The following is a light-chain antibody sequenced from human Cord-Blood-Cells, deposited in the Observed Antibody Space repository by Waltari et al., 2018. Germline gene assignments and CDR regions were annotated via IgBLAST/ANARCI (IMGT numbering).Light chain of an antibody. CDR1: QDMNNY. CDR3: QQYKSYPPT. V-gene: IGKV1-16*02. CDR2: ADS. Sequence: DIQLTQSPSSLSASVGDRVTITCRASQDMNNYLAWFLQKPGKAPKSLIYADSSLQSGVPAKFSGSGSGTDFTLNISSLQPEDFEAYYCQQYKSYPPTFGQGTKVEIK. J-gene: IGKJ2*01.